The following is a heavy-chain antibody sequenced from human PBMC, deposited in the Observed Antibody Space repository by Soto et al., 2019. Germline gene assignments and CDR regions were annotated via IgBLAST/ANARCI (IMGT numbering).Heavy chain of an antibody. CDR2: IYYSGST. Sequence: SETLSLTCTVSGGSISSSSYYWGWIRQPPGKGLEWIGSIYYSGSTYYNPSLKSRVTISVDTSKNQFSLKLSSVTAADTAVYYCARHPLLEWLLGVFDYWGQGTLVTVSS. CDR1: GGSISSSSYY. CDR3: ARHPLLEWLLGVFDY. D-gene: IGHD3-3*01. V-gene: IGHV4-39*01. J-gene: IGHJ4*02.